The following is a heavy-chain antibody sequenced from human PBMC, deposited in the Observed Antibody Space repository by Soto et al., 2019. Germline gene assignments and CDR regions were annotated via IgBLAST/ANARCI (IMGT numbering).Heavy chain of an antibody. Sequence: GGSLRLSCAASGFTFNTYWMHWVRQAPGKGLVWVSLVDFNGITRTYADSVKGRFTISRDNAKNTLDLQLNSLRVEDTAIYYCARGSRSHLDYWGQGTPVTVSS. J-gene: IGHJ4*02. D-gene: IGHD3-16*02. V-gene: IGHV3-74*01. CDR1: GFTFNTYW. CDR2: VDFNGITR. CDR3: ARGSRSHLDY.